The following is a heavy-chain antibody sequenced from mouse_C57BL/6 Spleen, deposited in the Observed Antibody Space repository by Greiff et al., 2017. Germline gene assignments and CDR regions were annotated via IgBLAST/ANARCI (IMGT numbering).Heavy chain of an antibody. J-gene: IGHJ2*01. CDR2: INPYNGGT. V-gene: IGHV1-19*01. D-gene: IGHD1-1*01. Sequence: VQLQQSGPVLVKPGASVKMSCKASGYTFTDYYMNWVKQSHGKSLEWIGVINPYNGGTSYNQKFKGKATLTVDKSSSTAYMELNSLTSEDSAVYYCARRLLLLSYYFDYWGQGTTLTVSS. CDR3: ARRLLLLSYYFDY. CDR1: GYTFTDYY.